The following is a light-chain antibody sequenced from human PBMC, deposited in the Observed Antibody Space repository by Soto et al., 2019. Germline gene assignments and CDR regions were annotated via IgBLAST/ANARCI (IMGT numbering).Light chain of an antibody. Sequence: EIVWTQSPGTLSLSPGERATLSCRASQSVSSSYLAWYQQKPGQAPRLLIYGASSRGTGIPDRFSGSGSGTDFTLTISRLEPGDFAVYYWQQYGSSLYTFGEGTKLEI. CDR2: GAS. CDR1: QSVSSSY. V-gene: IGKV3-20*01. J-gene: IGKJ2*01. CDR3: QQYGSSLYT.